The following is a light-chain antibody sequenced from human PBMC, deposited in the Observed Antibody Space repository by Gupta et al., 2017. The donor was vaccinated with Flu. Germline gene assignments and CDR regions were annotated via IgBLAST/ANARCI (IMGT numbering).Light chain of an antibody. CDR2: KVT. J-gene: IGLJ3*02. Sequence: QSALTQPASVSGSPGQSITVSCTGTNSDVGLYNFVSWYQQHPGKVPKLIIYKVTNRPFGVSSRFSASKSGNTASLTISGLQPEDEADYYCTSHGSRSFLVFGGGTKLTVL. CDR1: NSDVGLYNF. CDR3: TSHGSRSFLV. V-gene: IGLV2-14*01.